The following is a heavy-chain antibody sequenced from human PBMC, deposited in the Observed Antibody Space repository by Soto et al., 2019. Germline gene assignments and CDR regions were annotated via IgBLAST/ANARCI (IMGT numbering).Heavy chain of an antibody. D-gene: IGHD3-9*01. J-gene: IGHJ5*02. CDR3: ARQPTGYPNWFDA. CDR2: IFYGHGT. V-gene: IGHV4-39*01. Sequence: QVQLQESGPGLVNPSETLSLTCTVSGGSVTSSTSSWAWVRQPPGKGLHWIGTIFYGHGTYYNPSLESRVTLSLDTSKIQFSLVLTSVTAADTAVYYCARQPTGYPNWFDAWGRGILVIVSS. CDR1: GGSVTSSTSS.